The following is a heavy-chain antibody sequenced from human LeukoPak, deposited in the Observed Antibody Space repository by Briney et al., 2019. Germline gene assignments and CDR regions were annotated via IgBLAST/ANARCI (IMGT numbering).Heavy chain of an antibody. J-gene: IGHJ4*02. Sequence: GESLKISCKGSGYIFTSYWITWVRQMPGKGLEWMGMIDPTDSYTNYSPSFQGHVTISTDKSISTAYLQWSSLKASDTAIYYCARRGRSSSNFDFWGQGTLVTVSS. CDR2: IDPTDSYT. CDR3: ARRGRSSSNFDF. D-gene: IGHD6-6*01. CDR1: GYIFTSYW. V-gene: IGHV5-10-1*01.